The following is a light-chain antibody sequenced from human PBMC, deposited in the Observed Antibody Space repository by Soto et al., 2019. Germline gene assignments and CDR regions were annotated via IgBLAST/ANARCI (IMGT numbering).Light chain of an antibody. CDR1: QSVGSY. Sequence: EIVLTQSPATLSLSPGERATLSCRASQSVGSYLAWYQQKPGQAPRLLIYDTSNRATGIPARFSGSGSGTDFTLTISSLEPEDFAVYYCRQRNSWPPQFTFGPGTKVDIK. CDR3: RQRNSWPPQFT. V-gene: IGKV3-11*01. CDR2: DTS. J-gene: IGKJ3*01.